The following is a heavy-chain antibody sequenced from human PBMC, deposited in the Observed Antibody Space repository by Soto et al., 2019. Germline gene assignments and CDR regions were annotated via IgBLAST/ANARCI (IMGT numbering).Heavy chain of an antibody. Sequence: SETLSLTCAVSGHSIRSNTWWGWIRQPPGKGLEWIGYVHHSGTTFYNPSLKNRVTMSLDKSNNQFSLSLSSMTAADTAVYYCATLPPRIVVVMTDLPTWGQGTLVTVSS. CDR3: ATLPPRIVVVMTDLPT. CDR1: GHSIRSNTW. J-gene: IGHJ5*02. D-gene: IGHD2-15*01. CDR2: VHHSGTT. V-gene: IGHV4-28*01.